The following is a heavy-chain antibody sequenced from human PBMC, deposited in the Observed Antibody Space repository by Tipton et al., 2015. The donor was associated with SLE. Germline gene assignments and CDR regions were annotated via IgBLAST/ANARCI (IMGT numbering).Heavy chain of an antibody. Sequence: TLSLTCDVSGYSISNGYYWGWIRQPPGKGLEWIGSIYHSGSTYYNPSLKSRVTISVDTSKNHFSLKLSSVTAADTAVYYCARDIIAVAGTGYWGQGTMVTVSS. CDR2: IYHSGST. CDR1: GYSISNGYY. J-gene: IGHJ3*01. V-gene: IGHV4-38-2*02. CDR3: ARDIIAVAGTGY. D-gene: IGHD6-19*01.